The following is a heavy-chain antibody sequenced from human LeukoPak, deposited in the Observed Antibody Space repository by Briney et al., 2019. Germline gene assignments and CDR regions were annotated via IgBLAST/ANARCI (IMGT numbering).Heavy chain of an antibody. CDR1: GFTFTTYA. J-gene: IGHJ4*02. D-gene: IGHD6-13*01. Sequence: GGSLRLSCAASGFTFTTYAMNWVRQAPGKGLEWVSGISGSGGTTYYADSVKGRFTISRDNSKNTLYLQMNYLRAEDTALYYCTKNIAAPTTPFDYWGPGTLVTVSS. CDR3: TKNIAAPTTPFDY. V-gene: IGHV3-23*01. CDR2: ISGSGGTT.